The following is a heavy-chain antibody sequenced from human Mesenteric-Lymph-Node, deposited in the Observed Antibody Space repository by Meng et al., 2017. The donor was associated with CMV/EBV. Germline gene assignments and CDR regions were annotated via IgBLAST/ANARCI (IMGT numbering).Heavy chain of an antibody. Sequence: CTFSGFPLSISGLGGAWIRQPPGKALEWLALIYWDDDKRYSPSLKSRLTITKDTSKNQVVLTLTNMDPVDTATYYCARLGSGIYSLDYWGQGTLVTVSS. V-gene: IGHV2-5*02. CDR3: ARLGSGIYSLDY. CDR1: GFPLSISGLG. CDR2: IYWDDDK. D-gene: IGHD3-10*02. J-gene: IGHJ4*02.